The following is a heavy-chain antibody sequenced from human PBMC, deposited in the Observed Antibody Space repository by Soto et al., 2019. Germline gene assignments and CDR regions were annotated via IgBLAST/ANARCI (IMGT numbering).Heavy chain of an antibody. J-gene: IGHJ4*02. V-gene: IGHV1-8*01. CDR3: ARSSVTTYGSNDY. CDR2: MNPNSGKI. D-gene: IGHD4-17*01. Sequence: QVQLVQSGAEVKKPGASVKVSCKASGYTFSSNDINWVRQATGQGLEWMGWMNPNSGKIGYAQKFQGRVTMTRDTYISTAYMELSSLRSEDTAVYYCARSSVTTYGSNDYWGQGTLVTVSS. CDR1: GYTFSSND.